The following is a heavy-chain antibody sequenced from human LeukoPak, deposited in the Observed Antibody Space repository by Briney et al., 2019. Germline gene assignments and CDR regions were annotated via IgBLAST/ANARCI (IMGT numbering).Heavy chain of an antibody. CDR2: INPSGGST. CDR1: GYTFTSYY. Sequence: ASVKVSCKASGYTFTSYYMHWVRQAPGQWLEWMGIINPSGGSTSYAQKFQGRVTMTRDTSTSTVYMELSSLRSEDTAVYYCARDQEGHYYDSSGRNWFDPWGQGTLVTVSS. CDR3: ARDQEGHYYDSSGRNWFDP. D-gene: IGHD3-22*01. V-gene: IGHV1-46*01. J-gene: IGHJ5*02.